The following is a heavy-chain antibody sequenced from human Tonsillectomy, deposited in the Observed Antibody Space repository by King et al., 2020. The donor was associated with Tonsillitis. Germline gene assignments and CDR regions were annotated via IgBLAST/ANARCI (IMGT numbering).Heavy chain of an antibody. CDR3: ARAGDYYYSSGYYGSYYFDY. V-gene: IGHV4-59*01. J-gene: IGHJ4*02. D-gene: IGHD3-22*01. CDR2: IYYSGST. CDR1: GGSISSYY. Sequence: VQLQESGPGLVKPSETLSLTCTVSGGSISSYYWSWIRQPPGKGLEWIGYIYYSGSTNYNPSLKSRVTISVDTSKNQFSLKLSSVTAADTAVYYCARAGDYYYSSGYYGSYYFDYWGQGTLVTVSS.